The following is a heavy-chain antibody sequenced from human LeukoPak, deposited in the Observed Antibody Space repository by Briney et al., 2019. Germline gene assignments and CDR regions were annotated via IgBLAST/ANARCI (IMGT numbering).Heavy chain of an antibody. D-gene: IGHD3-22*01. V-gene: IGHV4-34*01. J-gene: IGHJ4*02. CDR1: GGSFSGYY. Sequence: SETLSLTCAVYGGSFSGYYWSWIRQPPGKGLEWIGEINHSGSTNYNPSLKSRVTISVDTSKNQFSLKLSSVTAADTAVYYCARDRSPYDSSGFDYWGQGTLVTVSS. CDR3: ARDRSPYDSSGFDY. CDR2: INHSGST.